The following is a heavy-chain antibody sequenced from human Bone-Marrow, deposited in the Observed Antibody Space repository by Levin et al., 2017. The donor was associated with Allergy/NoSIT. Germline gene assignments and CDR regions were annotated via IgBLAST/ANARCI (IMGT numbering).Heavy chain of an antibody. D-gene: IGHD4-23*01. CDR2: INSDGSYT. CDR1: GFTFSSYW. Sequence: GGSLRLSCTASGFTFSSYWMHWVRQGPGKGLVWVSRINSDGSYTNYADSVKGRFTISRDNAKNTLYRQLNSLRAEDTAVYYCARDRDYGGNRFDYWGQGTLVTVSS. V-gene: IGHV3-74*01. CDR3: ARDRDYGGNRFDY. J-gene: IGHJ4*02.